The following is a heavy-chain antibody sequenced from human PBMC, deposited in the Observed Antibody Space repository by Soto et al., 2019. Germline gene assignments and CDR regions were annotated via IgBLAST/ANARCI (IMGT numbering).Heavy chain of an antibody. V-gene: IGHV3-48*01. D-gene: IGHD3-22*01. Sequence: PGGSLRLSCEVSGFTFSSYAMNWVRQAPGKGLEWVSDVSSSRDNIYYADSVKGRFTISRDNSKNTLDLQMNSLRAEDTAVYYCAKAKPYYYDRSGYYPFDSWGQGTLVTVSS. CDR2: VSSSRDNI. CDR3: AKAKPYYYDRSGYYPFDS. CDR1: GFTFSSYA. J-gene: IGHJ4*02.